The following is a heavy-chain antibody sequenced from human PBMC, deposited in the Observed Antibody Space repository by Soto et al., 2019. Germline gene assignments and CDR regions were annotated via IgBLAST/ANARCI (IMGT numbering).Heavy chain of an antibody. CDR1: GFTFDDYA. Sequence: GGSLRLSCAASGFTFDDYAMHWVRQVPGKGLEWVSGINWNSGSIGYADSVKGRFAISRDNAKNSLHLQMNSLRAEDTAFYYCVKDESINWYSGHFRHWGQGT. V-gene: IGHV3-9*01. CDR2: INWNSGSI. CDR3: VKDESINWYSGHFRH. J-gene: IGHJ1*01. D-gene: IGHD6-13*01.